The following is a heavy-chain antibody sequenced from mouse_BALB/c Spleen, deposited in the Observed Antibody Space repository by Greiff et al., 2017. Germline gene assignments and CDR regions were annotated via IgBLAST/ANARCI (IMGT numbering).Heavy chain of an antibody. CDR1: GFTFSNYW. V-gene: IGHV6-6*02. D-gene: IGHD2-4*01. CDR2: IRLKSNNYAT. Sequence: EVHLVESGGGLVQPGGSMKLSCVASGFTFSNYWMNWVRQSPEKGLEWVAEIRLKSNNYATHYAESVKGRFTISRDDSKSSVYLQMNNLRAEDTGIYYCAVGSYDYDGYAMDYWGQGTSVTVSS. CDR3: AVGSYDYDGYAMDY. J-gene: IGHJ4*01.